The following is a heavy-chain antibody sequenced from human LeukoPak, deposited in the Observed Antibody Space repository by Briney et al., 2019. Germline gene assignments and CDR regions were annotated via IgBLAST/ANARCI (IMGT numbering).Heavy chain of an antibody. Sequence: GGSLGLSCAAPGFIFHDYAIHWVRQPPGKGLEWLSLISGDGGSTFYADSVKGRFTISRDNSKNSLYLQMSSLRIEDTALYYCARESESSGWYDFWGQGTLVTVSS. J-gene: IGHJ5*01. CDR1: GFIFHDYA. V-gene: IGHV3-43*02. CDR2: ISGDGGST. CDR3: ARESESSGWYDF. D-gene: IGHD3-22*01.